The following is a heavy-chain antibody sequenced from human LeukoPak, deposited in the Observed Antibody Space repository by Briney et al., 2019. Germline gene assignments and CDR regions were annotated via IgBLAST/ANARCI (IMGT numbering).Heavy chain of an antibody. Sequence: LPGGSLRLSCAASNYAFDDFAMHWVRHLPGKGLEWVSFIGWDGGSTHYGDSVQGRFTVSRDNKKSLLYLEMSSLTTADSGLYYCMTRAVAGKTFDYWGQGVLVSVSS. J-gene: IGHJ4*02. CDR3: MTRAVAGKTFDY. CDR1: NYAFDDFA. D-gene: IGHD6-19*01. V-gene: IGHV3-43D*03. CDR2: IGWDGGST.